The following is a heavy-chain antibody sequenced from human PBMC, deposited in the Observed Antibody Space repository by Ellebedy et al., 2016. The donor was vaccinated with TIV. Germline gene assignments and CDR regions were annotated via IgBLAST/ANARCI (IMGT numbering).Heavy chain of an antibody. Sequence: GESLKISCAASGFTFNSYAMHWVRQAPGKGLEWVAVISYDGSSKYYADSVKGRFTISRDNAENSLYLQMNSLRDEDTAVYYCARDRFATLYWGQGTLVTVSS. J-gene: IGHJ4*02. D-gene: IGHD3-3*01. V-gene: IGHV3-30-3*01. CDR2: ISYDGSSK. CDR3: ARDRFATLY. CDR1: GFTFNSYA.